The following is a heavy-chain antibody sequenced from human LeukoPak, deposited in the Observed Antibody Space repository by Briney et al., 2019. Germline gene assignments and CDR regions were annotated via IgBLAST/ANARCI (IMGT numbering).Heavy chain of an antibody. CDR2: IDYSGST. V-gene: IGHV4-59*13. J-gene: IGHJ4*02. CDR1: GGSISSYY. D-gene: IGHD6-13*01. Sequence: PSETLSLTCTVSGGSISSYYWSWIRQPPGKGLEGVGYIDYSGSTNYNPSLKGRGTRSEDKSKNQIDLTLSSVTAADTAVYYCARGGSLRPPIYFDYWGQGTLVTVSS. CDR3: ARGGSLRPPIYFDY.